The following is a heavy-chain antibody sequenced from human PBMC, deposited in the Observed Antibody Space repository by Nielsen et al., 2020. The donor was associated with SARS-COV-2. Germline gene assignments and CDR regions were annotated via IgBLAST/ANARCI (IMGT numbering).Heavy chain of an antibody. CDR3: ARDVIDAGGPWSWLDD. CDR2: ISCSGFTI. D-gene: IGHD3-16*02. V-gene: IGHV3-48*01. Sequence: GESLKISCEASGFTFRSSNMHWVRQAPGRGLEWLSFISCSGFTIYYADSVKGRFTVSRDNAKNSLFLQMNNVGAEDTALYYCARDVIDAGGPWSWLDDWGQGTLVTVAS. CDR1: GFTFRSSN. J-gene: IGHJ5*02.